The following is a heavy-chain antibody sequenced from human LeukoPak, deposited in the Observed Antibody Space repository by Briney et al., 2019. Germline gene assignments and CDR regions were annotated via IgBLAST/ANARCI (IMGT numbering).Heavy chain of an antibody. V-gene: IGHV3-74*01. J-gene: IGHJ4*02. CDR2: INSDGTAT. D-gene: IGHD2-21*02. CDR1: GFTFRSYW. CDR3: AREVTETSYFDY. Sequence: PGRSLRLSCSASGFTFRSYWMHWVRQAPGTGLVWVSRINSDGTATTYADSVKGRFSASRDNAKNTLYLQMNSLRAEDTAVYYCAREVTETSYFDYWGQGTLVAVSS.